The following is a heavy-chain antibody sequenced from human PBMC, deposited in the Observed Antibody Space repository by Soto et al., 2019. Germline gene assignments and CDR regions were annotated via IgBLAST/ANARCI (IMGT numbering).Heavy chain of an antibody. CDR1: GFSFSSYW. Sequence: PGGSLRLSCAASGFSFSSYWMHWVRQAPGKGLEWVSAISGSGGSTYYADSVKGRFTISRDNSKNTLYLQMNSLRAEDTAVYYCAKGDIVVVPAAIGYWGQGTLVTVSS. CDR3: AKGDIVVVPAAIGY. D-gene: IGHD2-2*01. J-gene: IGHJ4*02. V-gene: IGHV3-23*01. CDR2: ISGSGGST.